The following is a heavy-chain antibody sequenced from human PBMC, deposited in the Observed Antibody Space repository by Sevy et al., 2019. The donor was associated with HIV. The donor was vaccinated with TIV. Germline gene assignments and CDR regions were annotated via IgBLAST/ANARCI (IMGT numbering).Heavy chain of an antibody. CDR1: GFTFSNYG. CDR3: ARGGDFNDRSAKRDFDY. J-gene: IGHJ4*02. V-gene: IGHV3-33*02. Sequence: GGSLRLSCAASGFTFSNYGMHWVRQAPGKGLEWVAVIWNDGSNKYNADSSKGRFTISRDNSTNTQYLQMHSLRVEDTAVYFCARGGDFNDRSAKRDFDYWGQGTLVTVSS. CDR2: IWNDGSNK. D-gene: IGHD3-22*01.